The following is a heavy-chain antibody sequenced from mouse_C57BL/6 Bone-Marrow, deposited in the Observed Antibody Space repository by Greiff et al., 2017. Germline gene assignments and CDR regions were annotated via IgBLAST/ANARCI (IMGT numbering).Heavy chain of an antibody. Sequence: QVQLQQPGAELVKPGASVKMSCKASGYTFTSYWITWVKQRPGQGLEWIGDIYPGSGSTNYNENIKSKATLTVDTSSSTAYMQLSSLTSDDSAVYYCARRGDYDAWFAYWGQGTLVTVSA. D-gene: IGHD2-4*01. J-gene: IGHJ3*01. CDR1: GYTFTSYW. V-gene: IGHV1-55*01. CDR2: IYPGSGST. CDR3: ARRGDYDAWFAY.